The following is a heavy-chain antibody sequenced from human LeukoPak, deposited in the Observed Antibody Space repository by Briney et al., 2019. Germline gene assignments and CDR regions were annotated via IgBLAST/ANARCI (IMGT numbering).Heavy chain of an antibody. CDR2: INPSGGST. D-gene: IGHD3-10*01. Sequence: GASVKVSCKASGYTFTSYYMHWVRQAPGQGLEWMGIINPSGGSTSYAQKFQGRVTMIRDTSTSTVYMELSSLRSEDTAVYYCARALVPPYYYGSGELGYWGQGTLVTVSS. CDR1: GYTFTSYY. V-gene: IGHV1-46*01. J-gene: IGHJ4*02. CDR3: ARALVPPYYYGSGELGY.